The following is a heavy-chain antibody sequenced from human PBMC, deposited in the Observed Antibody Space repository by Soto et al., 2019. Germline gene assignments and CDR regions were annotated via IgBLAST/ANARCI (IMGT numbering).Heavy chain of an antibody. V-gene: IGHV4-39*01. Sequence: SETLSLTCTVSGGSISSSSYYWGWIRQPPGKGLEWIGSIYYSGSTYYNPSLKSRVTISVDTSKNQFSLKLSSVTAADTAVYYCASWRRGRTQAYGDYTDYWGQGTLVTVSS. CDR1: GGSISSSSYY. CDR3: ASWRRGRTQAYGDYTDY. CDR2: IYYSGST. D-gene: IGHD4-17*01. J-gene: IGHJ4*02.